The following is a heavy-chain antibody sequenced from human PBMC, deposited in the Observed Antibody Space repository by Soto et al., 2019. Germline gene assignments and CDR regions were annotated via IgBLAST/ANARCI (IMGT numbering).Heavy chain of an antibody. V-gene: IGHV3-11*01. D-gene: IGHD5-12*01. Sequence: GGSLRLSCAASGFTFSDYYMSWIRQAPGKGLEWVSYISSSGSTIYYADSVKGRFTISRDNAKNSLYLQMNSLRAEDTAAYYCARDRILYGYLDAFDIWGQGTMVTVSS. CDR1: GFTFSDYY. J-gene: IGHJ3*02. CDR3: ARDRILYGYLDAFDI. CDR2: ISSSGSTI.